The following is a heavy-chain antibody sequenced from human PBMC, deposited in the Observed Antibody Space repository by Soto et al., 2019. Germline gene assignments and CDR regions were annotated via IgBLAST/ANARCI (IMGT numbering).Heavy chain of an antibody. CDR1: GGSISSGDYY. Sequence: QVQLQESGPGLVKPSQTLSLTCTVSGGSISSGDYYWSWILQPPGKGLEWIGYIYYSGSTYYNPSLKSRVTISVDTSKNQFSLKLSSVTAADTAVYYCARDPDCTNGVCYGGGWFDPWGQGTLVTVSS. CDR2: IYYSGST. CDR3: ARDPDCTNGVCYGGGWFDP. V-gene: IGHV4-30-4*01. D-gene: IGHD2-8*01. J-gene: IGHJ5*02.